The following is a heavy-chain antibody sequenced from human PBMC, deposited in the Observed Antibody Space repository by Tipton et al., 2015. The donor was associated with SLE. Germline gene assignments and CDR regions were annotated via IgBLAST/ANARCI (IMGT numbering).Heavy chain of an antibody. CDR2: MNPYSHKT. V-gene: IGHV1-8*02. J-gene: IGHJ4*02. CDR1: GYTFTGYP. Sequence: QVQLVQSGSELKKPGASVKVSCKTSGYTFTGYPMNWVRQAPGQGLEWMGYMNPYSHKTGYAQKFQGRATMTWSTSMSTAYMELHSLTSEDTAVYYCTRGGDFDYWGQGTLVTVSS. CDR3: TRGGDFDY.